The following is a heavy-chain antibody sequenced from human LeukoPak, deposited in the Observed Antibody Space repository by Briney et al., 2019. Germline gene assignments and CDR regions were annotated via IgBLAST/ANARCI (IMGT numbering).Heavy chain of an antibody. CDR1: GFTISSYA. J-gene: IGHJ6*03. V-gene: IGHV3-23*01. CDR2: ISGSGGST. CDR3: AKGPPLGYYYMDV. Sequence: GGSLRLSCAASGFTISSYAMSWVRQAPGKGLEWVSAISGSGGSTYYADSVKGRFTISRDNSKNPLYLQMNSLRAEDTAVYYCAKGPPLGYYYMDVWGKGTTVTVSS.